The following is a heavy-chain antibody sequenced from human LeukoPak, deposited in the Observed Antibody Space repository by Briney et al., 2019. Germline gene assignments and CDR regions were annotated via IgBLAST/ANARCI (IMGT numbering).Heavy chain of an antibody. CDR2: IKKDGIEK. V-gene: IGHV3-7*01. D-gene: IGHD3-22*01. J-gene: IGHJ4*02. CDR1: GFTFSSYA. CDR3: ASQDSSGYYHY. Sequence: GGSLRLSCAASGFTFSSYAMSWVRQAPGKGLEWVANIKKDGIEKYYVDSVKGRVTISRDNARNSLYLQMNSLRAEDTAVYYCASQDSSGYYHYWGQGTLVTVSS.